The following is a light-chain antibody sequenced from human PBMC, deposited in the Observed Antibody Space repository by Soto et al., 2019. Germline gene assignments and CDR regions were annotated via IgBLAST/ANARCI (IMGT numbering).Light chain of an antibody. J-gene: IGKJ4*01. CDR3: QQYVNLVT. V-gene: IGKV1-33*01. CDR1: QDISNC. CDR2: DAS. Sequence: DIQMTQSPSSLSASVGDRVTITCQASQDISNCLNWYQQKPGKAPKLLINDASNLEAGVRSRFSGSGSGTDFTFTISSLQPEDIATYYCQQYVNLVTFGGGTKLEIK.